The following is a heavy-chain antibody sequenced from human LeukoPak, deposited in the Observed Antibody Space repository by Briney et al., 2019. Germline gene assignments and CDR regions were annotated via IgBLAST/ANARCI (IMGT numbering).Heavy chain of an antibody. Sequence: GESLKISCKGSGYSFASYWIGWVRQMPGKGLEWMGIIYPGDSDTRYSPSFQGQVTISADKSISTAYLQWSSLKASDTAMYYCARHGTSYYDPNWFDPWGQGTLVTVSS. CDR1: GYSFASYW. D-gene: IGHD3-22*01. J-gene: IGHJ5*02. V-gene: IGHV5-51*01. CDR3: ARHGTSYYDPNWFDP. CDR2: IYPGDSDT.